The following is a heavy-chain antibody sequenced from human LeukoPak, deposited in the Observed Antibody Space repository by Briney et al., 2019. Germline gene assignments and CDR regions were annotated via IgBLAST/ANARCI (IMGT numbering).Heavy chain of an antibody. Sequence: QHGGSLRLSCAASGFSFNSYAMSWVRQAPGKGLEWVSTISTGGDTYYADSVKGRFTISRDNSKNTLYLQVNSLRAEDTAVYYCAKGGKWDVTPFDYWGQGTLVTVSS. CDR3: AKGGKWDVTPFDY. J-gene: IGHJ4*02. CDR1: GFSFNSYA. D-gene: IGHD1-26*01. CDR2: ISTGGDT. V-gene: IGHV3-23*01.